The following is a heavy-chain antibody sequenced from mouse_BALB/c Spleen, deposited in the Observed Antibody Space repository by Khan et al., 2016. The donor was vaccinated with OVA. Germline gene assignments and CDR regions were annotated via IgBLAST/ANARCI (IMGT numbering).Heavy chain of an antibody. CDR1: GYSITSGYY. J-gene: IGHJ3*01. Sequence: EVKLLESGPGLVKPSQSLSLTCSVTGYSITSGYYWSWIRQFPGNRLEWMGYISYDGSNNYNPSLKNRISITRDTSKKQFFLKLNSVTTEDTATDYCASKSYGKGAYWGQGTLVTVSA. D-gene: IGHD2-1*01. CDR3: ASKSYGKGAY. CDR2: ISYDGSN. V-gene: IGHV3-6*02.